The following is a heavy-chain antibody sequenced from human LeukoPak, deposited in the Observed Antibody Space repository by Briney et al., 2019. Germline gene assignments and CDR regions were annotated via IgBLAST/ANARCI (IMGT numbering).Heavy chain of an antibody. CDR1: GITLSNYG. D-gene: IGHD3-10*01. CDR3: AKRGVVIRVVLVGFHKEAYYFDS. J-gene: IGHJ4*02. Sequence: PGGSLRLSCAVSGITLSNYGMSWVRQAPGKGLEWVAGTGGSGGRTNYADSVKGRFTISRDSPKNTLYLQMNSLRAEDTAVYFCAKRGVVIRVVLVGFHKEAYYFDSWGQGALVTVSS. V-gene: IGHV3-23*01. CDR2: TGGSGGRT.